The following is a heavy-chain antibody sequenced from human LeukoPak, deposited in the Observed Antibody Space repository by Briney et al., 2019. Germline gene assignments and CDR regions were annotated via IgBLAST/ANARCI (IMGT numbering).Heavy chain of an antibody. J-gene: IGHJ5*02. V-gene: IGHV3-7*01. CDR3: ARGVSGEP. D-gene: IGHD1-14*01. CDR1: GFTFSSFW. CDR2: INQDGSGK. Sequence: GGSLRLSCAASGFTFSSFWMSCVRQAPGKGLEWVANINQDGSGKYFVDSVKGRFTISRDNAKNSLYLQMNSLRAEDTAVYYCARGVSGEPWGQGTLVTVSS.